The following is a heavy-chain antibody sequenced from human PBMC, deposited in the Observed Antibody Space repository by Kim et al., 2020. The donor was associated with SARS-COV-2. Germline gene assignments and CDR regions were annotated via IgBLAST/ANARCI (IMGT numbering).Heavy chain of an antibody. CDR3: AGGGTIFGVVTRPFDY. V-gene: IGHV4-31*02. J-gene: IGHJ4*02. D-gene: IGHD3-3*01. Sequence: PSLKSRVTISVDTSTNQFSLKRSSVTAADTAVYYCAGGGTIFGVVTRPFDYWGQGTLVTVSS.